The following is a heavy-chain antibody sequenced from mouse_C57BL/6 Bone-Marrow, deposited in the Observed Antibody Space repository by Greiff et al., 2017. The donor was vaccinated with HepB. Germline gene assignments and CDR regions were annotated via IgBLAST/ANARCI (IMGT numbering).Heavy chain of an antibody. CDR2: ISSGSSTI. J-gene: IGHJ3*01. V-gene: IGHV5-17*01. CDR1: GFTFSDYG. Sequence: EVKLVESGGGLVKPGGSLKLSCAASGFTFSDYGIHWVRQAPEKGLEWVAYISSGSSTIYYADTVKGRFTISRDNAKNTLFLQMTSLRSEDTAMYYCARGRAWFAYWGQGTLVTVSA. CDR3: ARGRAWFAY.